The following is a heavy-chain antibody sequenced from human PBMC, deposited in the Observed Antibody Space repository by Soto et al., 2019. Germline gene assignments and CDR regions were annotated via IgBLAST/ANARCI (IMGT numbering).Heavy chain of an antibody. CDR2: IYYSGST. V-gene: IGHV4-61*01. D-gene: IGHD7-27*01. Sequence: QVQLQESGPGLVKPSETLSLTCTVSGGSVSSGSNYWSWIRQPPGKGLEWIGYIYYSGSTNYNPSLKSRVTISVDTSKNQFSLKLSSVTAADTAVYYCARVGTVTTDYWGQGTLVTVSS. J-gene: IGHJ4*02. CDR3: ARVGTVTTDY. CDR1: GGSVSSGSNY.